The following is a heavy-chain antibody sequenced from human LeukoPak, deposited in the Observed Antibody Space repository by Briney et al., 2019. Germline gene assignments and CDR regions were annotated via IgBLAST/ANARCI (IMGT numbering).Heavy chain of an antibody. CDR2: IKSKTDGGTT. CDR3: SRDQTPYY. J-gene: IGHJ4*02. Sequence: GGSLRLSCAASGFTFINAWMSWVRQASGKGLEWVGRIKSKTDGGTTDYAAPVKGRFTISRDDSKNTLYLQMNSLKTEDTAVYFCSRDQTPYYWGQGTLVTVSS. V-gene: IGHV3-15*01. CDR1: GFTFINAW.